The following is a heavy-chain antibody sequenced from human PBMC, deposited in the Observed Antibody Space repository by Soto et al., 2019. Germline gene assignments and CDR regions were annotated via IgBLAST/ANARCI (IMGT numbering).Heavy chain of an antibody. CDR2: ISYDGSNT. J-gene: IGHJ6*04. CDR1: GFTFSTYA. CDR3: ARDQGRSITCQFAF. Sequence: GGSLRLSCAVSGFTFSTYAMHWVRQAPGKGLEWVAVISYDGSNTYYADSVKGRFTISRDNMLYLQMNSLRAEDTAVYYCARDQGRSITCQFAFWGKGTMVTVSS. V-gene: IGHV3-30-3*01. D-gene: IGHD2-2*01.